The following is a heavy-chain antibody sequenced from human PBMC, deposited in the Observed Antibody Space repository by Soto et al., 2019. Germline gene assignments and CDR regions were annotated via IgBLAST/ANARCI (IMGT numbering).Heavy chain of an antibody. CDR3: AKDGGSYFNWFDP. CDR1: GFTFSSYW. V-gene: IGHV3-7*03. J-gene: IGHJ5*02. CDR2: IKQDGSEK. D-gene: IGHD1-26*01. Sequence: PGGSLRLSCAASGFTFSSYWMSWVRQAPGKGLEWVANIKQDGSEKYYVDSVKGRFTISRDNAKNSLYLQMNSLRAEDTAVYYCAKDGGSYFNWFDPWGQGTLVTVSS.